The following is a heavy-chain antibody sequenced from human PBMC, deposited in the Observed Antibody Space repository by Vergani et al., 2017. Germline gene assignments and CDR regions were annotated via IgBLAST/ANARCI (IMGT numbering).Heavy chain of an antibody. CDR3: ARSEGDGYNRFDY. CDR1: GGTFSSYA. D-gene: IGHD5-24*01. Sequence: QVQLVQSGAEVKKPGSSVKVSCKASGGTFSSYAISWVRQAPGKGLEWMGGIIPIFGTANYAQKFQGRVTITADESTSTADMELSSLRSEYTAVYYCARSEGDGYNRFDYWGQGTLVTVSS. J-gene: IGHJ4*02. CDR2: IIPIFGTA. V-gene: IGHV1-69*01.